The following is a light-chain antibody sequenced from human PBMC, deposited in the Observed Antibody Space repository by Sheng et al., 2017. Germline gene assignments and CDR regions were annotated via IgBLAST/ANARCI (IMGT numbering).Light chain of an antibody. J-gene: IGKJ2*01. CDR1: QSIKTW. CDR2: KAS. Sequence: DIQMTQSPSTLSASIGDRVTITCRASQSIKTWLAWYQQKPGKAPKLLIYKASILESGVPSRFSGSGSGTEFTLTISSLQPDDFATYYCQQYNSYPYTFGQGTKLEI. CDR3: QQYNSYPYT. V-gene: IGKV1-5*03.